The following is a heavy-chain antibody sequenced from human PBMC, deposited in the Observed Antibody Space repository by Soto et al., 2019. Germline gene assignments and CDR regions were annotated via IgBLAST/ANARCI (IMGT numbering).Heavy chain of an antibody. CDR2: IYPGDSDT. J-gene: IGHJ4*02. CDR1: GYSFTSYW. V-gene: IGHV5-51*01. Sequence: GESLKISCKGSGYSFTSYWIGWVRQMPGKGLGWMGIIYPGDSDTRCSPSFQGQVTISADKSISTAYLQWSSLKASDTAMYYCARLVSSGWYRTGQADYWGQGTLVTVSS. CDR3: ARLVSSGWYRTGQADY. D-gene: IGHD6-19*01.